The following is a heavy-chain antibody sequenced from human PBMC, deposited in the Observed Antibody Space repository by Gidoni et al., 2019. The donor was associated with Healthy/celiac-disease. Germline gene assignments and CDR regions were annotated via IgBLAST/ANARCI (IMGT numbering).Heavy chain of an antibody. CDR2: ISWNSGTI. Sequence: EVQLVASGGGMVQPGRSLRLPCPASGFPFADYAMPWVRQAPGKGLEWVSGISWNSGTIGYADSVKGRCTISRDNAKSSLYLQMNSLRAEDTALYYCAKAQGGSYYGMDVWGQGTTVTVSS. D-gene: IGHD3-16*01. J-gene: IGHJ6*02. CDR3: AKAQGGSYYGMDV. CDR1: GFPFADYA. V-gene: IGHV3-9*01.